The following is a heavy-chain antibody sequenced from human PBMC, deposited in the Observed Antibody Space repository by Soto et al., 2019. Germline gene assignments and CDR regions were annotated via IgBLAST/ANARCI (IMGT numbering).Heavy chain of an antibody. Sequence: SETLSLTCTVSGGSISSSSYYWGWIRQPPGKGLEWIGSIYYSGSTYYNPSLKSRVTISVDTSKNQFSLKLSSVTAADTAVYYCARLETFSSWGSGYPDYWGQGTLVTVSS. CDR3: ARLETFSSWGSGYPDY. V-gene: IGHV4-39*01. CDR2: IYYSGST. J-gene: IGHJ4*02. D-gene: IGHD5-12*01. CDR1: GGSISSSSYY.